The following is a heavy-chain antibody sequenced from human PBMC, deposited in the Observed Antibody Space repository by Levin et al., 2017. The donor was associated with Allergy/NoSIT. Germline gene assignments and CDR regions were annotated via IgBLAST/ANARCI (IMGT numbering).Heavy chain of an antibody. CDR2: IWYDGSNK. V-gene: IGHV3-33*01. Sequence: SCAASGFTFSSYGMHWVRQAPGKGLEWVAVIWYDGSNKYYADSVKGRFTISRDNSKNTLHLQMNSLRAEDTAVYYCARVLYSSGWYAQGGTNYYGMDVWGQGTTVTVSS. CDR3: ARVLYSSGWYAQGGTNYYGMDV. J-gene: IGHJ6*02. CDR1: GFTFSSYG. D-gene: IGHD6-19*01.